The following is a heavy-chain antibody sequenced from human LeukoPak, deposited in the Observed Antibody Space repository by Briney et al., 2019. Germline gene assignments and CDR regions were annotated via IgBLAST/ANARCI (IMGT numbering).Heavy chain of an antibody. V-gene: IGHV3-48*03. CDR3: ARDHMAAITGYFDY. Sequence: SGGSLRLSCAASGFTFSSYQMNWVRQAPGKGLEWISYIDNSGDTIFYADSVKGRFTISRDNAKNSLYLQMNSLRGEDTAVYYCARDHMAAITGYFDYWGQGTLVTVSS. J-gene: IGHJ4*02. CDR2: IDNSGDTI. D-gene: IGHD5-24*01. CDR1: GFTFSSYQ.